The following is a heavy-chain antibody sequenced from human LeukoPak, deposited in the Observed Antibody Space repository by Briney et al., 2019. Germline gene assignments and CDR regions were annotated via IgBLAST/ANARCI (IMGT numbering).Heavy chain of an antibody. V-gene: IGHV5-51*01. D-gene: IGHD6-13*01. CDR3: ASVDYSSSWYSFPDGFDI. CDR1: GYRFTTYW. CDR2: IDPGDSDT. J-gene: IGHJ3*02. Sequence: GEALKISGKGSGYRFTTYWIGWVRPMPGKGLGWMGSIDPGDSDTRYSPSFQGQVTISADKSISTAYLQWSSLKASDTAMYYCASVDYSSSWYSFPDGFDIWGQGTLVTVSS.